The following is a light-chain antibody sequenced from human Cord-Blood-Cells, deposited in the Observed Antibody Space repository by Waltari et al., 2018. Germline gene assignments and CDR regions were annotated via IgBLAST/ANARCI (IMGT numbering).Light chain of an antibody. V-gene: IGKV3-11*01. Sequence: EIVLTQSPATLSLSPGERATLSCRASQSVSSYLAWYQQKPGQSPRLLSYDASNRATGIPARFSCSGSGTDFTLTISSLEPEDFAVYYCQQRRTFGQGTKVEIK. CDR3: QQRRT. CDR2: DAS. J-gene: IGKJ1*01. CDR1: QSVSSY.